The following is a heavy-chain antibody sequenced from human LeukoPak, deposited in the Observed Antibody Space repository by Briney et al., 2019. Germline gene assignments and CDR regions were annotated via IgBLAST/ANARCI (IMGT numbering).Heavy chain of an antibody. D-gene: IGHD6-19*01. CDR2: IYSGGST. CDR1: GFTFSSYA. Sequence: GGSLRLSCAASGFTFSSYAMSWVRQAPGKGLEWVSVIYSGGSTYYADSVKGRFTISRDNSKNTLYLQMNSLRAEDTAVYYCAIIAVADIDYWGQGTLVTVSS. V-gene: IGHV3-53*01. CDR3: AIIAVADIDY. J-gene: IGHJ4*02.